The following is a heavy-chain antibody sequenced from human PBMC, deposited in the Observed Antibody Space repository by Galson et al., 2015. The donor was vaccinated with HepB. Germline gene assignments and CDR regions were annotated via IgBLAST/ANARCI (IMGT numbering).Heavy chain of an antibody. CDR3: ARGGGSSARGMDV. D-gene: IGHD1-26*01. Sequence: SVKVSCKASGYTFTSYDVSWVRQAPGQGLEWMGWISGNNGDTNYAQKLQGRVTVTTDTSTSTAYMELRSLRSDDTAVYYCARGGGSSARGMDVWGQGTTVTVSS. CDR2: ISGNNGDT. J-gene: IGHJ6*02. V-gene: IGHV1-18*04. CDR1: GYTFTSYD.